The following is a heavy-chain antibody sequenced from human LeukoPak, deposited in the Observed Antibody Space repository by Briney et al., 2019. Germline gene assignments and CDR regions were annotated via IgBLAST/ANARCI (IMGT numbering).Heavy chain of an antibody. CDR2: IYHSGST. CDR3: ARAGVVVAATTHDAFDI. Sequence: PSETLSLTCAVSGGSISSGGYSWSWIRQPPGKGLEWIGYIYHSGSTYYNPSLKSRVTISVDRSKNQFSLKLSSVTAADTAVYYCARAGVVVAATTHDAFDIWGQGTMVTVSS. V-gene: IGHV4-30-2*01. J-gene: IGHJ3*02. D-gene: IGHD2-15*01. CDR1: GGSISSGGYS.